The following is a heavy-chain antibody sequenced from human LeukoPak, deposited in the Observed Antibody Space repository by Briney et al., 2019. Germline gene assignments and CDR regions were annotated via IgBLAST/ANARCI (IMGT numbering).Heavy chain of an antibody. D-gene: IGHD2-21*02. V-gene: IGHV3-48*03. CDR2: IDGGGGSI. CDR1: GFTFSDFE. Sequence: PGGSLRLSCAASGFTFSDFEMNWVRQVPGKGLEWVSYIDGGGGSIFYADSVKGRFTVSRDNAKNSLYLQMNSLRVEDTAIYYCARELLLCGGDCNDYWGQGTLVTVSS. J-gene: IGHJ4*02. CDR3: ARELLLCGGDCNDY.